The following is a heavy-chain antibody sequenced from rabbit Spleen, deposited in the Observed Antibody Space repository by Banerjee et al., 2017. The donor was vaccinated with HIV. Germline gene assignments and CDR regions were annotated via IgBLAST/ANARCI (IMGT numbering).Heavy chain of an antibody. J-gene: IGHJ6*01. CDR2: SYNGDGR. V-gene: IGHV1S40*01. CDR1: GVSFSSNHY. CDR3: ARDSGTSFSTYGMDL. Sequence: QSLEESGGDLVKPGASLTLTCTASGVSFSSNHYMCWVRQAPGKGLEWIACSYNGDGRSYASWAKGRFTISKTSSTTVTLQMTSLTAADTATYFCARDSGTSFSTYGMDLWGPGTLVTVS. D-gene: IGHD8-1*01.